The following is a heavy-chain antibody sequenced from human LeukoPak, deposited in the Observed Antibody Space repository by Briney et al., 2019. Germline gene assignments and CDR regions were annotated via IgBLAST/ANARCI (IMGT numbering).Heavy chain of an antibody. Sequence: SETLSLTCAVSGGSISSSNWWSWVRQPPGKGLEWIGEINHSGSTNYNPSLKSRVTISVDTSKNQFSLKLSSVTAADTAVYYCARGKTWTTMVRGDAHFDYWGQGTLVTVSS. CDR1: GGSISSSNW. J-gene: IGHJ4*02. CDR3: ARGKTWTTMVRGDAHFDY. V-gene: IGHV4-4*02. D-gene: IGHD3-10*01. CDR2: INHSGST.